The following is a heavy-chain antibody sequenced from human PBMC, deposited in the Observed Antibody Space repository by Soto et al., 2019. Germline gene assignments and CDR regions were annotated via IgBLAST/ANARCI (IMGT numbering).Heavy chain of an antibody. CDR2: IWYDGSNK. CDR3: ARDREAAAVLPQDY. D-gene: IGHD6-13*01. Sequence: GGSLRLSCAASGFTFSSYGMHWVRQAPGKGLEWVAVIWYDGSNKYYADSVKGRFTISRDNSKNTLYLQMNSLRAEDTAVYYCARDREAAAVLPQDYWGQGTLVTVSS. CDR1: GFTFSSYG. V-gene: IGHV3-33*01. J-gene: IGHJ4*02.